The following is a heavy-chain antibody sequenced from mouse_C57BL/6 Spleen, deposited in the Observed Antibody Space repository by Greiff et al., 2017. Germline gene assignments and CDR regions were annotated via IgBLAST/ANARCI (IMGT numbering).Heavy chain of an antibody. J-gene: IGHJ4*01. CDR1: GYTFTDYN. CDR2: INPTNGGT. D-gene: IGHD2-4*01. Sequence: EVQLQQSGPELVKPGASVKMSCKASGYTFTDYNMHWVKQSPGQSLEWIGYINPTNGGTSYNQKFKGKATLTVNKSSSTAYMELRSLTSEDSAVYDCARERMITTYAMDYWGQGTSVTVSS. V-gene: IGHV1-22*01. CDR3: ARERMITTYAMDY.